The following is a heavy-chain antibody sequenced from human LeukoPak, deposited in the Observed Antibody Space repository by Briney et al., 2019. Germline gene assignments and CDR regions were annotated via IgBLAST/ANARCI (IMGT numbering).Heavy chain of an antibody. J-gene: IGHJ5*02. V-gene: IGHV1-46*01. Sequence: GASVKVSCKASGYTFTSYYMHWVRQAPGQGLEWMGIINPSGGSTSYAQKFQGRVTITRDMSTNTVYMELSSLRSEDTAVYYCAADLRMGASFGTWGQGALVTVSS. CDR3: AADLRMGASFGT. CDR2: INPSGGST. CDR1: GYTFTSYY. D-gene: IGHD1-26*01.